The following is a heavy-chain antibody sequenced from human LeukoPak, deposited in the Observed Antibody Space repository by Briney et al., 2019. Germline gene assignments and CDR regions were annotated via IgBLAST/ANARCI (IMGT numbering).Heavy chain of an antibody. CDR3: AIIGVGGVDPFDS. J-gene: IGHJ4*02. CDR1: GGTSSDHA. D-gene: IGHD6-19*01. CDR2: IIPLIGIR. Sequence: SVKVSCKASGGTSSDHAVSWVQQAPGQGLEWMGRIIPLIGIRSYAQKFQDRVTISTDKSTNTAYMEVSTLRSEDTAVYYCAIIGVGGVDPFDSWGQGTLVTVSS. V-gene: IGHV1-69*04.